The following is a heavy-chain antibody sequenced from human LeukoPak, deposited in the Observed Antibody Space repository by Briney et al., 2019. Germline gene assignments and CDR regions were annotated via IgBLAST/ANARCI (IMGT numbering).Heavy chain of an antibody. CDR2: ISRSGTT. V-gene: IGHV3-23*01. CDR3: AKEGSALWFGELSYYFDF. CDR1: GFTFSTYG. J-gene: IGHJ4*02. Sequence: PGGTLRLSCAASGFTFSTYGVIWVRQAPGKGLERVSSISRSGTTYYADSVKGRFTISRDNSKNTLYLQMNSLRAEDTAIYYCAKEGSALWFGELSYYFDFWGQGTLVTVSS. D-gene: IGHD3-10*01.